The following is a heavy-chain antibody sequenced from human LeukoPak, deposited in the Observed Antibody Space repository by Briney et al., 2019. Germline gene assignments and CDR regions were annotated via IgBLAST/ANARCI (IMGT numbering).Heavy chain of an antibody. J-gene: IGHJ5*02. CDR1: GYTFTGYY. D-gene: IGHD3-9*01. CDR3: ARVGLTGYSHKYNWFDP. V-gene: IGHV1-8*02. Sequence: GASVKVSCHASGYTFTGYYMHWVRQVPGQGLEWMGRMNPNSGNTGYVQKFQGRVTMTRNTSISTAYMELSSLRSEDTAVYYCARVGLTGYSHKYNWFDPWGQGTLVTVSS. CDR2: MNPNSGNT.